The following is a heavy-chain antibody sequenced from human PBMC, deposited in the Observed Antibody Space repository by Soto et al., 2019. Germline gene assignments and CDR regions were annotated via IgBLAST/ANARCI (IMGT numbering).Heavy chain of an antibody. CDR3: AKEAVTGAIDH. CDR1: GFTVSSNS. D-gene: IGHD6-19*01. CDR2: IYSGGST. Sequence: EVQLVESGGGLIQPGGSLRLSCAASGFTVSSNSMTWVRQAPGKGLEWVSVIYSGGSTYYADSVKGRFTISRDNSKNTLYLQMNSLRAEDTAVYYCAKEAVTGAIDHWGQGTLVTVSS. J-gene: IGHJ4*02. V-gene: IGHV3-53*01.